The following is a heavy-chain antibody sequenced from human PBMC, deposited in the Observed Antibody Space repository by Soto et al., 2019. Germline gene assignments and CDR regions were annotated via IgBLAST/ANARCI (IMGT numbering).Heavy chain of an antibody. CDR1: GLTFSNYA. V-gene: IGHV3-23*01. CDR3: AKDQGSSWYEIDY. Sequence: EVQLMESGGGLVQPGGSLRLSCAASGLTFSNYAVTWVRQAPGKGLEWVSTISGSGGSTYYADSVKGRFTISRDNSKNTLYLQMNSLRAEDTAVYYCAKDQGSSWYEIDYWRQGTLVTVSS. J-gene: IGHJ4*02. D-gene: IGHD6-13*01. CDR2: ISGSGGST.